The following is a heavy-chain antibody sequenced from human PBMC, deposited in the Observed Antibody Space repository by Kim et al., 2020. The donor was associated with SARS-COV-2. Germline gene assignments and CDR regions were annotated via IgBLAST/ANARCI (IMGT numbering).Heavy chain of an antibody. CDR3: AREGYYGSGSYMPIDY. CDR1: GFTFSSYA. CDR2: ISYDGSNK. D-gene: IGHD3-10*01. J-gene: IGHJ4*02. V-gene: IGHV3-30*04. Sequence: GGSLRLSCAASGFTFSSYAMHWVRQAPGKGLEWVAVISYDGSNKFYADSVKGRFTISRDNSKNTLYLQMISLRAEDTAVYYCAREGYYGSGSYMPIDYWGQGTLVTVPS.